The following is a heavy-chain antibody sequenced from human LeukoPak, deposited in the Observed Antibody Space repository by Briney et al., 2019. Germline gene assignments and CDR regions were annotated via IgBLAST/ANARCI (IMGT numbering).Heavy chain of an antibody. CDR1: GYSISSGYY. V-gene: IGHV4-38-2*01. CDR3: ARRKRAIFGVVIIFGEIDY. Sequence: PSETLSLTCAVSGYSISSGYYWGWIRQPPGKGLEWIGSIYHSGSTYYNPSLKSRVTISVDTSKNQFSLKLSSVTAADTAVYYCARRKRAIFGVVIIFGEIDYWGQGTLVTVSS. CDR2: IYHSGST. J-gene: IGHJ4*02. D-gene: IGHD3-3*01.